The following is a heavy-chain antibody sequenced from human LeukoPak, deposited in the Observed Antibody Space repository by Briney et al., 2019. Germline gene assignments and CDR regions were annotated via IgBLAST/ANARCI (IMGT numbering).Heavy chain of an antibody. CDR2: ISYDGSNK. D-gene: IGHD3-22*01. V-gene: IGHV3-30-3*01. CDR1: GFTFSSYA. Sequence: PGRSLRLSCAASGFTFSSYAMHWVRQAPGKELEWVAVISYDGSNKYYADSVKGRFTISKDNSKNTLYLQMNSLRAEDTAVYYCAREGYDSSGYYYEYYFDYWGQGTLVTVSS. CDR3: AREGYDSSGYYYEYYFDY. J-gene: IGHJ4*02.